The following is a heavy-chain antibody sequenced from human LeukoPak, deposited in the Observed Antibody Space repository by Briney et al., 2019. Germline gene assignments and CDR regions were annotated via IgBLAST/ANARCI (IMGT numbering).Heavy chain of an antibody. J-gene: IGHJ3*02. CDR3: ARDEGYYDSSGPNDAFDI. CDR1: GYTFTGYY. D-gene: IGHD3-22*01. Sequence: ASVKVSCKASGYTFTGYYMHWVRQAPGQGLEWMGWISAYNGNTNYAQKLQGRVTMTTDTSTSTAYMELRSLRSDDTAVYYCARDEGYYDSSGPNDAFDIWGQGTMVTVSS. CDR2: ISAYNGNT. V-gene: IGHV1-18*04.